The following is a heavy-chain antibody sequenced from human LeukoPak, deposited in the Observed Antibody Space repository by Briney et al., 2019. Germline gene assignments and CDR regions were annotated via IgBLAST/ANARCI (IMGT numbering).Heavy chain of an antibody. CDR3: ARDPALIVGAETDY. CDR1: GGTFSSYA. V-gene: IGHV1-69*04. J-gene: IGHJ4*02. CDR2: IIPILGIA. D-gene: IGHD1-26*01. Sequence: VASVKVSCKASGGTFSSYAISWVRQAPGQGLEWMGRIIPILGIANYAQKFQGRVTITADKSTSTAYMELSSLRSEDTAVYYCARDPALIVGAETDYWGQGTLVTVSS.